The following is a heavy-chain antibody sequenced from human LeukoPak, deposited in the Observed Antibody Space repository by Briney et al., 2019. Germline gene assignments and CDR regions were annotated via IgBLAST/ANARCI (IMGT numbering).Heavy chain of an antibody. D-gene: IGHD3-10*01. J-gene: IGHJ4*02. CDR1: GDSISRCD. V-gene: IGHV4-59*13. CDR3: ARVRGRNYY. CDR2: IYNRGST. Sequence: PSETLSLTCTVSGDSISRCDWSWIRQRPAKGMGWIGQIYNRGSTNYNPSLKSRVTISVDTSKNQFSLKLSSVTTADTAIYYCARVRGRNYYCGQGTLVTVSS.